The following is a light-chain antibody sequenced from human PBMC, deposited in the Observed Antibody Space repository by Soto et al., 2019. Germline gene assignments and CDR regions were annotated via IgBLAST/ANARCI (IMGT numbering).Light chain of an antibody. J-gene: IGKJ4*01. CDR1: QSISSY. CDR3: HQYNSWPLT. CDR2: DAS. Sequence: EVVLTQSPDTLSLPPGERATLSCRASQSISSYLAWYQQKPGQAPRLLIYDASSRATGIPARFSGSGSGTDFTLTISSLEPEDFAVYYCHQYNSWPLTFGGGTRVEIK. V-gene: IGKV3-11*01.